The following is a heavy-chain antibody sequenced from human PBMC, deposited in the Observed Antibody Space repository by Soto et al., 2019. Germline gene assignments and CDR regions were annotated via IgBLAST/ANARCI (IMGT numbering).Heavy chain of an antibody. V-gene: IGHV1-69*13. Sequence: GASVKVSCKASGGTFSTYAISWVRQAPGQGLEWMGGIIPIFGTANYAQKFQGRVTITADESTSTAYMELSSLRSEDTAVYYCARDSHGSGSYDLYYYYGMDVWGQGTTVTVSS. CDR2: IIPIFGTA. CDR3: ARDSHGSGSYDLYYYYGMDV. CDR1: GGTFSTYA. D-gene: IGHD3-10*01. J-gene: IGHJ6*02.